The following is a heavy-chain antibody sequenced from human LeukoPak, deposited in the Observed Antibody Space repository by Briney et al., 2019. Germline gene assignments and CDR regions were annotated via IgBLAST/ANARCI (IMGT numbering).Heavy chain of an antibody. D-gene: IGHD6-19*01. CDR1: GYTFTSYD. J-gene: IGHJ4*02. V-gene: IGHV1-8*03. CDR3: ARRSSSGWYYY. Sequence: ASVKVSCKASGYTFTSYDINWVRQATGQGLEWMGWMNPNSSNTGYAQKFQGRVTITRNTSISTAYMELSSLRSEDTAVYYCARRSSSGWYYYWGQGTLVTVSS. CDR2: MNPNSSNT.